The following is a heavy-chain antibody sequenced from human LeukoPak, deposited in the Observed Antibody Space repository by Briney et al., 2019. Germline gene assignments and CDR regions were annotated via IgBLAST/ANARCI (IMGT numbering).Heavy chain of an antibody. CDR1: GFTFSSYS. CDR2: ISGSGGGGST. J-gene: IGHJ4*02. V-gene: IGHV3-23*01. D-gene: IGHD2-15*01. Sequence: PGGSLRLSCAASGFTFSSYSMNWVRQAPGKGLEWVSAISGSGGGGSTYYADSVKGRFTISRDNSRNTLFLQMNSLRAEDTAVYYCAKDLSGSFDYWGQGTLVTVSS. CDR3: AKDLSGSFDY.